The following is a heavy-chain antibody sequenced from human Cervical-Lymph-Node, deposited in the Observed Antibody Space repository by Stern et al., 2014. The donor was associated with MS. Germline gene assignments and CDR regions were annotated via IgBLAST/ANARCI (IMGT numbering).Heavy chain of an antibody. D-gene: IGHD1-14*01. J-gene: IGHJ6*02. Sequence: VQLVESGGGVVQPGRSLRLSCAASEFSFSSFGMHWVRQAPGKGLEWGAVIWHDGSNENYSDSVKGRFTISRDNSKNTLYLQMNSLRAEDTAVYYCARSIKPYAMDVWGQGTTVTVSS. CDR2: IWHDGSNE. V-gene: IGHV3-33*01. CDR3: ARSIKPYAMDV. CDR1: EFSFSSFG.